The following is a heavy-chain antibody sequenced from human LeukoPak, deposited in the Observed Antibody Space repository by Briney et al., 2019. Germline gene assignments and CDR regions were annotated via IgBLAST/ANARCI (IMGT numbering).Heavy chain of an antibody. J-gene: IGHJ4*02. Sequence: SETLSLTCTVSGGSISSSIYYWGWIRQPPGKGLEWIGSIFHNGNTYYNSSLKSRLTVSVGTSKNQISLKLSSVTAADTAVYYCARDYRWFGERFDYWGQGTLVTVSS. CDR1: GGSISSSIYY. V-gene: IGHV4-39*07. CDR2: IFHNGNT. CDR3: ARDYRWFGERFDY. D-gene: IGHD3-10*01.